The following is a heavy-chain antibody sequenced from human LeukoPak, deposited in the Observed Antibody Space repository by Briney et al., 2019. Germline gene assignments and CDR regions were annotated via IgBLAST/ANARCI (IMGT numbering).Heavy chain of an antibody. CDR1: GGSISSGSYY. Sequence: PSETLSLTCTVSGGSISSGSYYWSWIRQPAGKGLEWIGRIYTSGSTNYNPSLKSRVTISVDTSKNQFSLKLSSVTAADTAVYYCARIVVVPAAIRRVGATMGAFDIWGQGTMVTVSS. V-gene: IGHV4-61*02. D-gene: IGHD2-2*02. CDR3: ARIVVVPAAIRRVGATMGAFDI. J-gene: IGHJ3*02. CDR2: IYTSGST.